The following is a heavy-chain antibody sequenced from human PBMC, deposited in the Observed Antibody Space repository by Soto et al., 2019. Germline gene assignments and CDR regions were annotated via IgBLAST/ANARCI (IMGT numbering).Heavy chain of an antibody. CDR1: GGSISSYY. D-gene: IGHD6-19*01. V-gene: IGHV4-59*08. J-gene: IGHJ4*02. CDR3: ARHSSGWYGNFDY. Sequence: TSETRSLTCTVSGGSISSYYWSWIRQPPGKGLEWIGYIYYSGSTNYNPSLKSRVTISVDTSKNQFSLKLSSVTAADTAVYYCARHSSGWYGNFDYWGQGTLVTVSS. CDR2: IYYSGST.